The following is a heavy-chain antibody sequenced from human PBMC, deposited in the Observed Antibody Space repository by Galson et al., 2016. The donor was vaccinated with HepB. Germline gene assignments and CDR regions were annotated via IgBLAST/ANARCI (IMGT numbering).Heavy chain of an antibody. D-gene: IGHD1-26*01. J-gene: IGHJ4*02. CDR1: GFTFSTSW. Sequence: SLRLSCAASGFTFSTSWMTWVRQAPGKGLEWVANIKGDGSKKYYVDSVKGRFTISRDNAKNSLDLQMNSLRAEDTAVYYCARDQSGSYRLDYWGQGTLVTVSS. CDR3: ARDQSGSYRLDY. V-gene: IGHV3-7*01. CDR2: IKGDGSKK.